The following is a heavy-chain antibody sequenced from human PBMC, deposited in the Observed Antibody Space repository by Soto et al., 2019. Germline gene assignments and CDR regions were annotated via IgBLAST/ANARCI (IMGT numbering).Heavy chain of an antibody. D-gene: IGHD4-17*01. CDR2: VYYRGRS. V-gene: IGHV4-39*01. CDR1: GGSVTNSSYY. J-gene: IGHJ4*02. Sequence: PSEPLSLTCTVSGGSVTNSSYYWGWIRQSPGKGLEWIGSVYYRGRSYSKSSAKSRVTISVDTSKNRFSLSLNSVTASDTAVYFCVSQRTTVPTQAYFDYWGPGALVTVSS. CDR3: VSQRTTVPTQAYFDY.